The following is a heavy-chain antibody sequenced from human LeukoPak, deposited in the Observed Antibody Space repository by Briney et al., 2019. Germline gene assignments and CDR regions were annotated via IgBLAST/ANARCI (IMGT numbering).Heavy chain of an antibody. Sequence: TSETLSLTCAVYGGSFSGYYWSWIRQPPGKGLEWIGEINHSGSTNYNPSLKSRVTISVDTSKNQFSLKLCSVTAADTAVYYCASLYGEGYYFDYWGQGTLVTVSS. CDR2: INHSGST. D-gene: IGHD4/OR15-4a*01. CDR3: ASLYGEGYYFDY. CDR1: GGSFSGYY. J-gene: IGHJ4*02. V-gene: IGHV4-34*01.